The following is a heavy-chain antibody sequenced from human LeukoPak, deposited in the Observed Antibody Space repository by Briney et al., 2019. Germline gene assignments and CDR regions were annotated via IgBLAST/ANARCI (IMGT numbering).Heavy chain of an antibody. V-gene: IGHV1-8*01. CDR3: AKDCSSGWFRDWFADAFDT. CDR2: MNPNNGNT. D-gene: IGHD6-19*01. J-gene: IGHJ3*02. CDR1: GYTFTIYD. Sequence: ASVTVSLTCAGYTFTIYDINWVRQAPGQGKEWMGWMNPNNGNTRYAQKFQGRVTITRNTSISTAYMQLSSLRSEDTAVYYCAKDCSSGWFRDWFADAFDTWGQGTMVTVSS.